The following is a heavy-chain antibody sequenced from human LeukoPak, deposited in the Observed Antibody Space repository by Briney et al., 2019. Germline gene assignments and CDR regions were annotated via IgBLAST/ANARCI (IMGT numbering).Heavy chain of an antibody. CDR1: GYTFTSYY. Sequence: ASVKVSCKASGYTFTSYYIHWLRQAPGHGLEWMGIMNPSGASASYAQKFQGRVTMTRDTSTSTVYMELSSLRSEDTAVYYCARGAPVVVPSDYGPGYFRLWGQGILVTVSS. CDR2: MNPSGASA. J-gene: IGHJ1*01. V-gene: IGHV1-46*01. CDR3: ARGAPVVVPSDYGPGYFRL. D-gene: IGHD2-21*01.